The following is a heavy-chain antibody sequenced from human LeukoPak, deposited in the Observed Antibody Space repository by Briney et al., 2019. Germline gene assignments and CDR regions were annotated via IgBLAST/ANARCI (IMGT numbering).Heavy chain of an antibody. CDR3: ARVPRYCSGGSCYGY. CDR2: ISTSSSYI. Sequence: PGGSLRLSCAASGFTFSSYNMNWVRQGPGKGLEWVSSISTSSSYISYADSVKGRFTISRDNAKSSLYLQMNNLRAEDTAVYYCARVPRYCSGGSCYGYWGQGTLVTVSS. D-gene: IGHD2-15*01. V-gene: IGHV3-21*01. CDR1: GFTFSSYN. J-gene: IGHJ4*02.